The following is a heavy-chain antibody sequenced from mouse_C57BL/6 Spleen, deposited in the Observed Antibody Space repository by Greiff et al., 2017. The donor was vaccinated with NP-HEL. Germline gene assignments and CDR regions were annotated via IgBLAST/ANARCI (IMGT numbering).Heavy chain of an antibody. CDR1: GYTFTSYW. Sequence: VQLQQPGAELVKPGASVKLSCKASGYTFTSYWMHWVKQRPGQGLEWIGMIHPNSGSTNYNEKFKSKATLTVDKSSSTAYMQLSSLTSEDSAVYYCARRGLPHWYFDVWGTGTTVTVSS. CDR2: IHPNSGST. D-gene: IGHD2-4*01. CDR3: ARRGLPHWYFDV. V-gene: IGHV1-64*01. J-gene: IGHJ1*03.